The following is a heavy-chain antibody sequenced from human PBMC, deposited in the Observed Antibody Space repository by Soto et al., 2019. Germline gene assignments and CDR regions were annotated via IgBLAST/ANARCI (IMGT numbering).Heavy chain of an antibody. CDR3: AKDPRYCGGDCSDGAKSYGMDV. J-gene: IGHJ6*02. Sequence: GSLRLSCAASGFTFSSYGMHWVRQAPGKGLEWVAVISYDGSNKYYADSVKGRFTISRDNSKNTLYLQMNSLRAEDTAVYYCAKDPRYCGGDCSDGAKSYGMDVWGQGTTVTVSS. D-gene: IGHD2-21*02. CDR1: GFTFSSYG. CDR2: ISYDGSNK. V-gene: IGHV3-30*18.